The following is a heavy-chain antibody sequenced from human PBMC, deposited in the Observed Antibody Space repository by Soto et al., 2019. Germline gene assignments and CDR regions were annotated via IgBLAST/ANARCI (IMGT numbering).Heavy chain of an antibody. CDR1: GGTFSSYA. CDR2: IIPIFGTA. Sequence: GASVKVSCKASGGTFSSYAISWVRQAPGQGLEWMGGIIPIFGTANYAQKFQGRVTITADESTSTAYMELSSLRSEDTAVYYCARDVYDSSGYYSNWFDPWGQGTLVTVSS. J-gene: IGHJ5*02. D-gene: IGHD3-22*01. V-gene: IGHV1-69*13. CDR3: ARDVYDSSGYYSNWFDP.